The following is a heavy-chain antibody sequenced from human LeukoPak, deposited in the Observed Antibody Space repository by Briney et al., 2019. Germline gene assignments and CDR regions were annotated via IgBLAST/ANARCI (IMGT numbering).Heavy chain of an antibody. CDR2: ISSNGGST. D-gene: IGHD5-24*01. CDR3: VKDRGLQSSW. CDR1: GFTFSTYS. J-gene: IGHJ4*02. Sequence: GGSLRLSCSASGFTFSTYSMHWVRQAPGKGLEYVSAISSNGGSTDYADSVKGRFTISRDNSKRMVFLQMSSLRPEDTAVYYCVKDRGLQSSWWGQGTLVTVSS. V-gene: IGHV3-64D*06.